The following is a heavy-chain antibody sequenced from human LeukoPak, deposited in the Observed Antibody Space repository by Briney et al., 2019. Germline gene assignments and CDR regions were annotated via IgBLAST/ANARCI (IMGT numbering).Heavy chain of an antibody. CDR3: ARTAYPSSSWFDP. Sequence: ASVKVSCKASGYTFTGYYIYWVRRAPGQGLEWMGWIHPNSGGTKFAQSFQGRVTLTRDTSITTASMELSSLISNDTAVYFCARTAYPSSSWFDPWGQGTQVTVSS. V-gene: IGHV1-2*02. J-gene: IGHJ5*02. CDR2: IHPNSGGT. D-gene: IGHD6-6*01. CDR1: GYTFTGYY.